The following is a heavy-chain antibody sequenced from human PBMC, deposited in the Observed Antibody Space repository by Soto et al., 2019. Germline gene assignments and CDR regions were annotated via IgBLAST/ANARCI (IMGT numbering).Heavy chain of an antibody. V-gene: IGHV4-31*03. J-gene: IGHJ4*02. CDR1: GGSISTGGYY. CDR3: ARGLSVTLFDI. CDR2: IYYSGST. D-gene: IGHD4-17*01. Sequence: QVQLQESGPGLVKPSQTLSLTCTVSGGSISTGGYYWTWIRQHPGKGLEWIGYIYYSGSTYYKPSLKSRVTISVDTSKNQFSLKLSSVTAADTAVYYCARGLSVTLFDIWGQGTLVTVSS.